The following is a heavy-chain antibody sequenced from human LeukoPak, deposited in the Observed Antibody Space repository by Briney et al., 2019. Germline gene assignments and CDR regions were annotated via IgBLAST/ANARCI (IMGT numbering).Heavy chain of an antibody. V-gene: IGHV1-8*01. CDR1: GYTSTGYD. CDR3: ARGDKLNNYYGSGFFDN. J-gene: IGHJ3*02. D-gene: IGHD3-10*01. Sequence: ASVKVSCKASGYTSTGYDINWVRQATGQGLEWLGWMNPNSAKTGYAQKFQGRVTMTRNTSISTAYMELSSLRSEDTAVYYCARGDKLNNYYGSGFFDNWGQGTMVSVSS. CDR2: MNPNSAKT.